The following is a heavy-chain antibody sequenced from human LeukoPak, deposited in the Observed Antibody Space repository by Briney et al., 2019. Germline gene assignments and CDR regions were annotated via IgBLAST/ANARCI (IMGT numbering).Heavy chain of an antibody. V-gene: IGHV3-66*04. J-gene: IGHJ6*02. CDR2: IYSGGST. CDR3: AGPTRSYYYYSAMDV. CDR1: GFTVSSNY. Sequence: PGGSLRLSCAASGFTVSSNYMSWVRQAPGKGLEWVSVIYSGGSTYYADSVKGRFTISRDNTKNTLYLQMNSLRDEDTAVYYCAGPTRSYYYYSAMDVWGQGTTVTVSS.